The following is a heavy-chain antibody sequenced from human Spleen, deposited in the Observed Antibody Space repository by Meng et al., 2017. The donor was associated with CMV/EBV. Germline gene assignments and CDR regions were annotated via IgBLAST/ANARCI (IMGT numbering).Heavy chain of an antibody. CDR2: IYGGDSTT. J-gene: IGHJ5*02. V-gene: IGHV3-23*03. CDR3: AKGTSNSWAQFDP. Sequence: ASGFTVSSYGMNWVRQAPGRGLEWVSVIYGGDSTTYYADSVKGRFTISRDDSKNTLYLQMNSLKAEDTAVYYCAKGTSNSWAQFDPWGQGTLVTVSS. CDR1: GFTVSSYG. D-gene: IGHD6-13*01.